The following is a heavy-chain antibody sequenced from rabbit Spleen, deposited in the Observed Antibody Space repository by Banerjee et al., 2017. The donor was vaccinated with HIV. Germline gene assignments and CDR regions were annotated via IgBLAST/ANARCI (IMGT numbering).Heavy chain of an antibody. Sequence: QSLEESGGDLVKPGASLTLTCTASGFSFSSRYCVCWVRQAPGKGLEWIACIYAGSSGNTYYASWAKGRFTISKTSSTTVTLQMTSLTVADTATYFCARDTGSSFSSYGMGLWGPGTLVTVS. CDR1: GFSFSSRYC. D-gene: IGHD8-1*01. CDR2: IYAGSSGNT. J-gene: IGHJ6*01. V-gene: IGHV1S40*01. CDR3: ARDTGSSFSSYGMGL.